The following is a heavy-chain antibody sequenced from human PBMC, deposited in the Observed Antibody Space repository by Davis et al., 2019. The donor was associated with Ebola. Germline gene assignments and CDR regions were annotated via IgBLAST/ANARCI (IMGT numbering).Heavy chain of an antibody. J-gene: IGHJ5*02. D-gene: IGHD2-2*01. CDR3: ARHSSTTRGWFDP. V-gene: IGHV4-59*01. CDR1: GGSTSSYY. CDR2: IYYSGST. Sequence: MPSETLSLTCTVSGGSTSSYYWSWIRQPPGKGLEWIGYIYYSGSTNYNPSLKSRVTISVDTSKNQFSLKLRSVTAADTAVYYCARHSSTTRGWFDPWGQGTLVTVSS.